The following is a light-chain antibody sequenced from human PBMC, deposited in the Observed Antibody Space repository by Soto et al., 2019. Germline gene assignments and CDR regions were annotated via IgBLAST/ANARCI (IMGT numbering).Light chain of an antibody. Sequence: DIQMTQSPSSLSASVGDRVTITCQASQDISNYLNWYQQKPGKAPKLLIYDASNLETGVPSRFSGSGSGTDFTFTISSLQPEDIATYYCQPYDNLPLTFGHGTRLEIK. CDR3: QPYDNLPLT. CDR1: QDISNY. V-gene: IGKV1-33*01. CDR2: DAS. J-gene: IGKJ5*01.